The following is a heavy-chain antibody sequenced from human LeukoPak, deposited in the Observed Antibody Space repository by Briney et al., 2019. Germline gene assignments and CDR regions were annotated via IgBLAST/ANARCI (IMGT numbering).Heavy chain of an antibody. CDR2: INPNSGDT. CDR3: ATDHPYSSGWYSY. D-gene: IGHD6-19*01. V-gene: IGHV1-2*02. CDR1: GYTFTGPY. J-gene: IGHJ4*02. Sequence: ASVKVSCKASGYTFTGPYMHWVRQAPGQGLEWMGWINPNSGDTNYAQNFQGKVTMTRDTSFSTAYMEVNRLRSDDTAVYYCATDHPYSSGWYSYWGQGTLVTVSS.